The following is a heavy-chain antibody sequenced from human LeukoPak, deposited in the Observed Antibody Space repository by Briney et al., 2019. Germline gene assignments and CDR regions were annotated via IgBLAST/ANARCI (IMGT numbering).Heavy chain of an antibody. V-gene: IGHV1-2*02. D-gene: IGHD7-27*01. Sequence: GASVKVSCKASGYTFTDYYMHWVRQAPGQGLEWMGWIKPNSAATSYAQEFQGRVTMTRDTSISTAYMELSNLRSDDTAVYYCARGSGLTGDLKRPFDPWGQGAPVTVSS. CDR2: IKPNSAAT. J-gene: IGHJ5*02. CDR1: GYTFTDYY. CDR3: ARGSGLTGDLKRPFDP.